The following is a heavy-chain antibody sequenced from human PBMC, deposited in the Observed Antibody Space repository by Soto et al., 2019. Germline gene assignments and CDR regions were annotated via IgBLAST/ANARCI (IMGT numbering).Heavy chain of an antibody. J-gene: IGHJ6*02. V-gene: IGHV3-30*18. Sequence: PGGSLRLSCAASGFTFSSYGMHWVRQAPGKGLEWVAVISSDGSNKYSADSVKGRFTISRDNSKNTLYLQMNSLRAEDTAVYYCANADTAMVGGGMDVWGQGTTVTVSS. CDR2: ISSDGSNK. CDR1: GFTFSSYG. CDR3: ANADTAMVGGGMDV. D-gene: IGHD5-18*01.